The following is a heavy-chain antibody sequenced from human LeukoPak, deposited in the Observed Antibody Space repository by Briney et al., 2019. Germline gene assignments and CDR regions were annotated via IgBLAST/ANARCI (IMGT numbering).Heavy chain of an antibody. J-gene: IGHJ3*02. CDR1: GGTFSSYA. Sequence: ASVKVSCKASGGTFSSYAISWVRQAPGQGLEWMGRIIPILGIANYAQKFQGRVTITADKSTSTAYMELSSLRSEDTAVYYCARDRTDTAMVPDAFDIWGQGTMVTVSS. V-gene: IGHV1-69*04. D-gene: IGHD5-18*01. CDR2: IIPILGIA. CDR3: ARDRTDTAMVPDAFDI.